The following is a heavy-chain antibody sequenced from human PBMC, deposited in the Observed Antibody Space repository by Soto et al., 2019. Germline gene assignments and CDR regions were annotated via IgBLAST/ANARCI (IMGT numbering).Heavy chain of an antibody. CDR3: ARDTPGGYDSYYDGMDV. Sequence: QVQLVQSGAEVKKPGSSVKVSCKASGGTFSSYTISWVRQAPGQGLEWMGRIIPILGIANYAQKFQGRVTSTAAKATSTAYMELSSLRSEDTAVYYCARDTPGGYDSYYDGMDVWGQGSTVTVSS. CDR2: IIPILGIA. J-gene: IGHJ6*02. D-gene: IGHD5-12*01. V-gene: IGHV1-69*08. CDR1: GGTFSSYT.